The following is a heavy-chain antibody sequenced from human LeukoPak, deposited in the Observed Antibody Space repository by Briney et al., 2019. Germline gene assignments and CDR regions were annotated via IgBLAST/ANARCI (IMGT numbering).Heavy chain of an antibody. V-gene: IGHV4-59*01. CDR1: GGSLGRYY. D-gene: IGHD5-24*01. CDR2: IYYSGST. J-gene: IGHJ3*02. Sequence: SETLSLTCTVSGGSLGRYYWSWIRQPPGKGLEWIGYIYYSGSTSYNPPLKSRVTMSVDTSKNQFSLNLSSVTTADTAVYYCAGVKDGSNQDAFDIWGQGTMVTVSS. CDR3: AGVKDGSNQDAFDI.